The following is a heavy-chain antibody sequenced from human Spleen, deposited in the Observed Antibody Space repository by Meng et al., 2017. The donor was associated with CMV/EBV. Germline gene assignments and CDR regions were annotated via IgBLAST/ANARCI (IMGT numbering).Heavy chain of an antibody. V-gene: IGHV4-4*07. CDR2: IYTSGST. J-gene: IGHJ3*02. CDR3: ARDRRDGYNWGIHDAFDI. CDR1: GGSSSSYS. Sequence: QVELRGPGPRLGKPSDPLPPPCTVSGGSSSSYSWSWIRQPAGKGLEWIGRIYTSGSTNYNPSLKSRVTMSVDTSKNQFSLKLSSVTAADTAVYYCARDRRDGYNWGIHDAFDIWGQGTMVTVSS. D-gene: IGHD5-24*01.